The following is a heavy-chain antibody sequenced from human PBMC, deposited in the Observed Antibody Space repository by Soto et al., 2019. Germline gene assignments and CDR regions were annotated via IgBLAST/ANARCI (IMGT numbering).Heavy chain of an antibody. Sequence: EVQLLESGGGLVQPGGSLRLSCAASGFTFSSYAMSWVRQAPGKGLEWVSSISASGHKTYYADSVKGRFTVSRDNSKNTLDVEMNSLRAEDTAAYYCAKDLGQGGYCSSSTCYMYAFDIWGRGTLVTVSS. J-gene: IGHJ3*02. D-gene: IGHD2-2*02. V-gene: IGHV3-23*01. CDR3: AKDLGQGGYCSSSTCYMYAFDI. CDR2: ISASGHKT. CDR1: GFTFSSYA.